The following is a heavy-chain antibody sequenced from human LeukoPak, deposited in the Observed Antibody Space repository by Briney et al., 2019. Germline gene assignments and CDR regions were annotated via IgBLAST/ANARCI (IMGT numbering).Heavy chain of an antibody. J-gene: IGHJ1*01. CDR1: GFTFSSYA. CDR2: ISGSGGST. Sequence: GGSLRLSCAASGFTFSSYAMSWVRQAPGKGLEWVSAISGSGGSTYYADSVKGRFTISRDNSKNTLYLQMNSLRAEDTAVYYCAKEDYYYDSSGYFPAWRGFQHWGQGTLVTVSS. D-gene: IGHD3-22*01. V-gene: IGHV3-23*01. CDR3: AKEDYYYDSSGYFPAWRGFQH.